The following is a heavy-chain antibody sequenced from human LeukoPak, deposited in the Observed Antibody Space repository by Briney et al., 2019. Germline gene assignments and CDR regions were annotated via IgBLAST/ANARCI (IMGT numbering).Heavy chain of an antibody. D-gene: IGHD2-2*01. CDR1: GFTFSSYS. Sequence: GGSLRLSCAASGFTFSSYSMNWVRQAPGKGLEWVSYISSSSSTIYYADSVKGRFTISRDNAKNSLYLQMNSLRAEDTAVYYCASLVVPAASTYYYYYMDVWGKGTTVTVSS. V-gene: IGHV3-48*01. CDR2: ISSSSSTI. CDR3: ASLVVPAASTYYYYYMDV. J-gene: IGHJ6*03.